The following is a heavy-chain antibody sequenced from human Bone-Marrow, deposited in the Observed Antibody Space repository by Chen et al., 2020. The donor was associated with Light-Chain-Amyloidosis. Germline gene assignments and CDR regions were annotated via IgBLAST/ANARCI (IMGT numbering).Heavy chain of an antibody. CDR3: ARRRDGYNFDY. V-gene: IGHV5-51*01. Sequence: EVQLEQSGPEVQKPGESLKISCKGSVYTFPNYWIGWVRQMPGKGLEWMGVIYPDDSDARYSPSFEGQVTISADKSITTAYLQWRSLKASDTAMYYCARRRDGYNFDYWGQGTLVTVSS. J-gene: IGHJ4*02. CDR1: VYTFPNYW. CDR2: IYPDDSDA. D-gene: IGHD5-12*01.